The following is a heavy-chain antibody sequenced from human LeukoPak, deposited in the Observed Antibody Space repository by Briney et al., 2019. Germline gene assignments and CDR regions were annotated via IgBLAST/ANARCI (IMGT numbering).Heavy chain of an antibody. CDR1: EYTFTGYY. V-gene: IGHV1-2*02. Sequence: ASVKVSCKASEYTFTGYYMHWVRQAPGQGLEWMGWINPSSGGTNYAQKFQGRVTMTRDTSISTAYMELSRLRSDDTAVYYCARGWMYSGYSYSTYYFDYWGQGTLVTVSS. D-gene: IGHD5-18*01. CDR2: INPSSGGT. CDR3: ARGWMYSGYSYSTYYFDY. J-gene: IGHJ4*02.